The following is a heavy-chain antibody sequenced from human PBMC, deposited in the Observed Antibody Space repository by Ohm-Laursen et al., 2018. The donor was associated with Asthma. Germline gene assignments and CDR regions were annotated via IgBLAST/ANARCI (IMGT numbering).Heavy chain of an antibody. Sequence: SETLSLTCAVYGGSFSGYYWSWIRQPPGKGLEWIGEINHGGSTNYNPSLKSRVTISVDTSKNQFSLKLSSVTAADTAVYYCARVSRGMRYYYGMDVWGQGTTVTVSS. CDR2: INHGGST. D-gene: IGHD3-16*01. CDR1: GGSFSGYY. V-gene: IGHV4-34*01. CDR3: ARVSRGMRYYYGMDV. J-gene: IGHJ6*02.